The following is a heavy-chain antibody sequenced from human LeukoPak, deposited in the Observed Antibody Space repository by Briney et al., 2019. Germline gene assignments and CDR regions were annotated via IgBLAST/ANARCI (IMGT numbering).Heavy chain of an antibody. V-gene: IGHV1-2*02. Sequence: ASVKVSCKASGYTFTGYYMHWVRQAPGQGLEWMGWINPNSGGTNYAQKFQGRVTMTRDTSISTAYMELSRLRSEDTAVYYCARGRGDYDILTGEAPEFDYWGQGTLVTVSS. CDR2: INPNSGGT. D-gene: IGHD3-9*01. J-gene: IGHJ4*02. CDR3: ARGRGDYDILTGEAPEFDY. CDR1: GYTFTGYY.